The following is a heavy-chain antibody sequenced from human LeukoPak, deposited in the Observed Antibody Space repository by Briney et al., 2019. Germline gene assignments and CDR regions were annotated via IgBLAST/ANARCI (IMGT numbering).Heavy chain of an antibody. J-gene: IGHJ3*02. V-gene: IGHV3-49*03. CDR3: TRDAGATMIVVVIGANAFDI. Sequence: GGSLRLSCAASGFTFSNAWMSWFRQAPGKGLEWVGFIRSKAYGGTTEYAASVKGRFTISRDDSKSIAYLQMNSLKTEDTAVYYCTRDAGATMIVVVIGANAFDIWCQGTMVTVSS. D-gene: IGHD3-22*01. CDR2: IRSKAYGGTT. CDR1: GFTFSNAW.